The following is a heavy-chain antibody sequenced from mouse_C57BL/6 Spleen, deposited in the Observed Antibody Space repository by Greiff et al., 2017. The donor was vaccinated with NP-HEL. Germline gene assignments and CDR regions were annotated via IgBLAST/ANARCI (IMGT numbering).Heavy chain of an antibody. CDR2: IHPNSGST. V-gene: IGHV1-64*01. Sequence: QVQLQQPGAELVKPGASVKLSCKASGYTFTSYWMHWVKQRPGQGLEWIGMIHPNSGSTNYNEKFKSKATLTVDKSSSTAYMQLSSLTSEDSAVYYYARLEVSSPRPAYYSNLYYFDYWGKGTTLTVSS. D-gene: IGHD2-5*01. CDR3: ARLEVSSPRPAYYSNLYYFDY. CDR1: GYTFTSYW. J-gene: IGHJ2*01.